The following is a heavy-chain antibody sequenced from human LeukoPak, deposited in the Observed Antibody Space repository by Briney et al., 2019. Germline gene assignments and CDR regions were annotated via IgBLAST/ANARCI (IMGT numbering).Heavy chain of an antibody. CDR1: GYTFTSYD. D-gene: IGHD3-10*01. J-gene: IGHJ4*02. CDR3: ARGRRDSRQFDY. V-gene: IGHV1-8*01. CDR2: MNPNSGNT. Sequence: ASVKVSCKASGYTFTSYDINWVRQATGQGLEWMGWMNPNSGNTGYAQKFQDRVTMTRNTSISTAYTELSSLRSEDTAVYYRARGRRDSRQFDYWGQGTLVTVSS.